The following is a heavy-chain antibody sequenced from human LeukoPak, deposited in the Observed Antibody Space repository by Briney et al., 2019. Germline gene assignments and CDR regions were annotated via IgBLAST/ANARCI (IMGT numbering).Heavy chain of an antibody. CDR3: ARDGLGFSGYSSSWYSPYYYYGMDV. Sequence: SETLSLTCTVSGGSISSYYWSWIRQPPGKGLEWLGYIYYSGSTNYNPSLKSRVTISVDTSKNQFSLKLSSVTAADTAVYYCARDGLGFSGYSSSWYSPYYYYGMDVWGQGTTVTVSS. V-gene: IGHV4-59*01. CDR2: IYYSGST. J-gene: IGHJ6*02. D-gene: IGHD6-13*01. CDR1: GGSISSYY.